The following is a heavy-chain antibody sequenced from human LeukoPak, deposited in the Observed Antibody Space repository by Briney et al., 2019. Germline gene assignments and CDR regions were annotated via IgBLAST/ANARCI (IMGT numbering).Heavy chain of an antibody. CDR1: GFTFSSYW. D-gene: IGHD3-16*01. V-gene: IGHV3-7*03. CDR2: INHNGNVN. CDR3: ARGGGLDV. J-gene: IGHJ6*02. Sequence: GGSLRLSCAASGFTFSSYWMNWARQAPGKGLEWVASINHNGNVNYYVDSVKGRFTISRNNAKNSLYLQMSNLRAEDTAVYFCARGGGLDVWGQGATVTVSS.